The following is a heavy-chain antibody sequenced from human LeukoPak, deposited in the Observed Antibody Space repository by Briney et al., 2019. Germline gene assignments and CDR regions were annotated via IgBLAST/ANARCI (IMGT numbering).Heavy chain of an antibody. CDR1: GGSFSGYD. J-gene: IGHJ5*02. CDR3: ARESRTVDGWFDP. D-gene: IGHD6-19*01. V-gene: IGHV4-34*01. Sequence: SETLSLTCAVYGGSFSGYDCSWIRHPPGKGLEWIGEINHSGSTNYNPSLKSRVTISVDTSKNQFSLKLSAVTAADTPVFFCARESRTVDGWFDPWGQGTLVTVSS. CDR2: INHSGST.